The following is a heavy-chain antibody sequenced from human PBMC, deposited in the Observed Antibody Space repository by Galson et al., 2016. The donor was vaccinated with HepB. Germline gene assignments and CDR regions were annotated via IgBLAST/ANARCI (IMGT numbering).Heavy chain of an antibody. CDR1: GYTFTTYN. D-gene: IGHD3/OR15-3a*01. CDR3: TRGDGFWAGWTY. V-gene: IGHV1-46*03. Sequence: SVKVSCKASGYTFTTYNIHWVRLAPGQGLEWMGIINPSGGSPNYAQKFQGRVTLTSDTSTSTVYMQLGSLRSDDTAVYYCTRGDGFWAGWTYWGQGTLVTASS. CDR2: INPSGGSP. J-gene: IGHJ4*02.